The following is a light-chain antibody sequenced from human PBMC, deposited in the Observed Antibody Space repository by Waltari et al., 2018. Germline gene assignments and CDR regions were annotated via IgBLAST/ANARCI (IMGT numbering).Light chain of an antibody. V-gene: IGKV3-20*01. CDR1: RTVYSDY. Sequence: DTLLTQSPGTLSLSPGERATLSCSASRTVYSDYLAWYQQKSGQAPSLLIYGVSNRATGVADRCSGSRSGTDFYLTITRLEPEDAAVYFWPHYGGFPWSFGQGTKVEI. CDR2: GVS. CDR3: PHYGGFPWS. J-gene: IGKJ1*01.